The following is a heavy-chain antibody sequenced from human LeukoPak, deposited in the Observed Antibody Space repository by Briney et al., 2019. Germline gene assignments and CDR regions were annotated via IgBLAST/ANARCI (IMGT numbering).Heavy chain of an antibody. V-gene: IGHV3-30*02. J-gene: IGHJ4*02. D-gene: IGHD2-2*01. CDR3: AHGSMYQLDY. CDR1: GFTFSSYG. CDR2: IRYDGNNK. Sequence: GGSLGLSCAASGFTFSSYGMHWVRQAPGKGLEWVAFIRYDGNNKYYADSVKGRFTISRDNSKNTLYLQMNSLRAEDTAVYYCAHGSMYQLDYWGQGTLVTVSS.